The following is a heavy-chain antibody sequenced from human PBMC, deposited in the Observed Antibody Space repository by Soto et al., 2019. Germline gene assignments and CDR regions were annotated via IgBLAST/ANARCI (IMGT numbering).Heavy chain of an antibody. CDR1: GFTFSSYS. Sequence: GGSLRLSCAASGFTFSSYSMNWVRQAPGKGLEWVSYISSSSSTIYYADSVKGRFTISRDNAKNSLYLQMNSLRAEDTAVYYCAREVGLPRLRFLEWLPAHYYYYYGMDVWGQGTTVTVSS. CDR3: AREVGLPRLRFLEWLPAHYYYYYGMDV. V-gene: IGHV3-48*01. D-gene: IGHD3-3*01. CDR2: ISSSSSTI. J-gene: IGHJ6*02.